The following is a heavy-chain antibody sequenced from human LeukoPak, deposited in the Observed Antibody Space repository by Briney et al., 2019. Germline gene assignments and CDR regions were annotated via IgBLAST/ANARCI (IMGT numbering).Heavy chain of an antibody. CDR1: GFTFSGYW. D-gene: IGHD3-16*01. V-gene: IGHV3-7*01. CDR2: INKDGGEK. CDR3: ARDLWGSGY. Sequence: GGSLRLSCAASGFTFSGYWMSWVSQAPGKGLEWVANINKDGGEKYYVDSVKGRFTISRDNAKNSLYLQMNSLRAEDTAVYYCARDLWGSGYWGQGTLVTVSS. J-gene: IGHJ4*02.